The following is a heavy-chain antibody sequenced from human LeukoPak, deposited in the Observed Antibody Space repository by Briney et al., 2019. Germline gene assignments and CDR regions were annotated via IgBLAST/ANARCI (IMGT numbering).Heavy chain of an antibody. D-gene: IGHD3-16*01. CDR2: INPNSGGT. Sequence: ASVKVSCKASGYTFTGYYMHWVRQAPGQGLEWMGWINPNSGGTNYAQKFQGRVTMTRDTSISTAYMELSRLRSDDTAVYYCARDLGPGGYYYMDVWGKGTTVTVSS. CDR3: ARDLGPGGYYYMDV. J-gene: IGHJ6*03. CDR1: GYTFTGYY. V-gene: IGHV1-2*02.